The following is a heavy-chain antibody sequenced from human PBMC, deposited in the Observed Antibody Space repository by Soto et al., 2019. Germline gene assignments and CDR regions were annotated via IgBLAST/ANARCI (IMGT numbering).Heavy chain of an antibody. D-gene: IGHD3-22*01. CDR3: TRHSPLHYYDSSGYYYWFDP. J-gene: IGHJ5*02. CDR2: IRSKANSYAT. Sequence: PGGSLRLSCAASGFTFSGSAMHWVRQASGKGLEWVGRIRSKANSYATAYAASVKGRFTISRDDSKNTAYLQMNSLKTEDTAVYYCTRHSPLHYYDSSGYYYWFDPWGQGTLVTVS. CDR1: GFTFSGSA. V-gene: IGHV3-73*01.